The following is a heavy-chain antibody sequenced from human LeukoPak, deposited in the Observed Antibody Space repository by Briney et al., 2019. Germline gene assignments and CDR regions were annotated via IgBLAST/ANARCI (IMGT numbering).Heavy chain of an antibody. CDR1: GYTFTSYD. V-gene: IGHV1-8*03. Sequence: GASVKVSCKASGYTFTSYDINWVRQATGQGLEWMGWMNPNSGNTGYAQKFQGRVTITRNTSISTAYMELSSLRSEDTAVYYCARGPECGGGYCYSYWFDPWGQGTLVTVSS. CDR2: MNPNSGNT. J-gene: IGHJ5*02. CDR3: ARGPECGGGYCYSYWFDP. D-gene: IGHD2-15*01.